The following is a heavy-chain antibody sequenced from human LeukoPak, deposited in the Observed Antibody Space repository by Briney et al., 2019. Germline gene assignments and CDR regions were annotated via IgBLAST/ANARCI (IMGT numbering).Heavy chain of an antibody. Sequence: VQPGGSLRLSCAASGFTFSSYAMSWVRQAPGKGLEWVSAISGSGGSTYYADSVKGRFTISRDNSKNTLYLQMNSLRAEDTAVYYCAKDTSEWLLNYYGMDVWGQGTTVTVAS. CDR2: ISGSGGST. CDR3: AKDTSEWLLNYYGMDV. J-gene: IGHJ6*02. CDR1: GFTFSSYA. V-gene: IGHV3-23*01. D-gene: IGHD3-3*01.